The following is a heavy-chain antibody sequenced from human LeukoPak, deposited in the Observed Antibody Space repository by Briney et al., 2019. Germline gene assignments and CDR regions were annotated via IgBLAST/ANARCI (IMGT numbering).Heavy chain of an antibody. D-gene: IGHD2-2*01. V-gene: IGHV4-4*07. Sequence: PSETLSLTCTVSGGSISSYHWSWIRQPAGKGLEWIGRIYTSGSTNYNPSLKSRVTISVDKSKNQFSLKLSSVTAADTAVYYCARGVVPAAIIPYYYMDVWGKGTTVTVSS. CDR2: IYTSGST. CDR3: ARGVVPAAIIPYYYMDV. J-gene: IGHJ6*03. CDR1: GGSISSYH.